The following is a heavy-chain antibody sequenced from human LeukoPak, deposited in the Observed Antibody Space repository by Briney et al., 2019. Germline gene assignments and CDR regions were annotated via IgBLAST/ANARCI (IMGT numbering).Heavy chain of an antibody. V-gene: IGHV4-59*01. Sequence: SETLSLTCTVSGGSISSYYWSWIRQPPGKGLEWIGYIYYSGSTNYNPPLKSRVTISVDTSKNQFSLKLSSVTAADTAVYYCARGSSDIVVVPAAFRGAFDIWGQGTMVTVSS. CDR3: ARGSSDIVVVPAAFRGAFDI. J-gene: IGHJ3*02. D-gene: IGHD2-2*01. CDR1: GGSISSYY. CDR2: IYYSGST.